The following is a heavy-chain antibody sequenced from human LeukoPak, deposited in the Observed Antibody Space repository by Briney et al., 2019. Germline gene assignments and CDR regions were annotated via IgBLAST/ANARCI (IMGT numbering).Heavy chain of an antibody. CDR2: INPNSGGT. V-gene: IGHV1-2*02. Sequence: ASVKVSCKASGYTFTGYYMHWVRQAPGQGLEWMGWINPNSGGTNYAQKLQGRVTMTRDTSISTAYMELSRLRSDDTAVYYCAREKAVAGTGGADYWGQGTLVTVSS. J-gene: IGHJ4*02. D-gene: IGHD6-19*01. CDR1: GYTFTGYY. CDR3: AREKAVAGTGGADY.